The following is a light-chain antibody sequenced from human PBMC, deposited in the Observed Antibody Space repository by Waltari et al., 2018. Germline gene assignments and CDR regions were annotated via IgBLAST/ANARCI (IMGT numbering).Light chain of an antibody. V-gene: IGLV2-14*03. J-gene: IGLJ2*01. Sequence: QSALTQPASVSVSPGQSITISCTGSNSDIGGYNFVSWYQQHPGKAPKLMIYDLNKRPSGGSNRCSASKSGKTASLTISGLQAEDEANYYCSSYTTSSTLVFGGGTKVTVL. CDR1: NSDIGGYNF. CDR2: DLN. CDR3: SSYTTSSTLV.